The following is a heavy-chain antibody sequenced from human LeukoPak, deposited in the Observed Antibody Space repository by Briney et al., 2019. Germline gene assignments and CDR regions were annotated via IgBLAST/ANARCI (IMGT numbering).Heavy chain of an antibody. CDR2: ISWNSGSI. CDR3: AKGRYDILTGYYAFDY. CDR1: GFTFDDYA. Sequence: GRSLRLSCAASGFTFDDYAMHWVRQAPGKGLEWVSGISWNSGSIGYADSVKGRFTISRDNAKNSLYLQMNSLRAEDTALYYCAKGRYDILTGYYAFDYWGQGTLVTVAS. V-gene: IGHV3-9*01. J-gene: IGHJ4*02. D-gene: IGHD3-9*01.